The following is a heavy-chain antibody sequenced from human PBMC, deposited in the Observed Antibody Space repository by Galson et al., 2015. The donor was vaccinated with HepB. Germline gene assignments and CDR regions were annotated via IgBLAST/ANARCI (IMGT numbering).Heavy chain of an antibody. J-gene: IGHJ3*02. CDR2: INAGNGNT. CDR3: ARFSGNRLKGYAFDI. D-gene: IGHD1-26*01. V-gene: IGHV1-3*01. CDR1: GYTFTSYA. Sequence: SVKVSCKASGYTFTSYAMHWVRQAPGQRLEWMGWINAGNGNTKYSQKFQGRVTITRDTSASTAYMELSSLRSEDTAVYYCARFSGNRLKGYAFDIWGQGTMVTVSS.